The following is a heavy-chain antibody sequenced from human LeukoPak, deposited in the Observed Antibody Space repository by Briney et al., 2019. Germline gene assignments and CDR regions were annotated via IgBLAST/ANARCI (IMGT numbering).Heavy chain of an antibody. CDR2: ISSSSSYI. CDR3: ARPRRGGYSYGYYFDY. Sequence: GGSLRLSCAASGFTVSNNYMSWVRQAPGKGLEWVSSISSSSSYIYYADSVKGRFTISRDNAKNSLYLQMNSLRAEDTAVYYCARPRRGGYSYGYYFDYWGQGTLVTVSS. V-gene: IGHV3-21*01. CDR1: GFTVSNNY. J-gene: IGHJ4*02. D-gene: IGHD5-18*01.